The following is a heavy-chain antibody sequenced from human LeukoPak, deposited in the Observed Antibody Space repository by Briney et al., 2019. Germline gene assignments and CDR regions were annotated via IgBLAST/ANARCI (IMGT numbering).Heavy chain of an antibody. CDR2: IYYSGST. CDR1: GGSISSYY. V-gene: IGHV4-59*01. CDR3: ARARTAMVNFDY. J-gene: IGHJ4*02. D-gene: IGHD5-18*01. Sequence: SETLSLTCTVSGGSISSYYWSWIRQPPGKGLEWIGYIYYSGSTNYNPSLKSRVTISVDTSKNQFSLKLSSVTAADTAVYYCARARTAMVNFDYWGQGTLVTVSS.